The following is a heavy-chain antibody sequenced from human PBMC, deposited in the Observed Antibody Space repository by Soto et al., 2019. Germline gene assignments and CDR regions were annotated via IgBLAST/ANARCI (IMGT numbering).Heavy chain of an antibody. CDR1: GDTFISYG. CDR3: ARDMHYYDSSGYWYYYYYGMDV. D-gene: IGHD3-22*01. V-gene: IGHV1-18*04. CDR2: ISAYNGNT. Sequence: QVQLVQSGAEVKKPGASVKVSCKASGDTFISYGISWVRQAPGQGLEWIGWISAYNGNTNYAQKLQGRVTMTTDTSTSTAYMELRSLRSDDTAVYYCARDMHYYDSSGYWYYYYYGMDVWGQGTTVTVSS. J-gene: IGHJ6*02.